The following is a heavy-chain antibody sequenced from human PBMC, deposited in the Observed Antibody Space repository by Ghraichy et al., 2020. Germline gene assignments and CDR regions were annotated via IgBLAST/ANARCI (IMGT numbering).Heavy chain of an antibody. J-gene: IGHJ4*02. CDR3: ARASDIVVGIPATRRGPFDY. CDR1: GYTFTSYA. V-gene: IGHV7-4-1*02. D-gene: IGHD2-15*01. CDR2: INTNTGNP. Sequence: ASVKVSCKASGYTFTSYAINWVRQAPGQGLEWMGWINTNTGNPTYAQGFAGRFVFSLDTSVSTAYLQISSLKPEDTAVYYCARASDIVVGIPATRRGPFDYWGQGTLVTVSS.